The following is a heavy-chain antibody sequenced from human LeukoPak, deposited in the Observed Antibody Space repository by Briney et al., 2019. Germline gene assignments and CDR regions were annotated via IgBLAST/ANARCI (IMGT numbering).Heavy chain of an antibody. CDR1: GGSISSGGYY. J-gene: IGHJ4*02. CDR3: ARTLRGQNYYGYLDY. D-gene: IGHD4-17*01. Sequence: SQTLSLTCTVSGGSISSGGYYWSWIRQPPGKGLEWIGFIYQSGDTYHNPSLRSRVTVTIDKSKNQFSLKMTSVTAADTAVYYCARTLRGQNYYGYLDYWGQGTLVTVSS. V-gene: IGHV4-30-2*02. CDR2: IYQSGDT.